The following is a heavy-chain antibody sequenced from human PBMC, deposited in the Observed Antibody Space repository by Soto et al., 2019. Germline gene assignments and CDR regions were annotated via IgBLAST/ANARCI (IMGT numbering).Heavy chain of an antibody. CDR3: ARVRPNDASVYYVMYV. CDR1: GFSFSWSA. D-gene: IGHD1-1*01. V-gene: IGHV3-48*02. J-gene: IGHJ6*02. CDR2: ISSSSTTI. Sequence: GGSLRLSCAASGFSFSWSAVNWVRQAPGKGLEWVSYISSSSTTIYYAASVEGRFTISRDNGKNSLYLQMNSLRDEDTAVYYCARVRPNDASVYYVMYVWGQGTTVTVSS.